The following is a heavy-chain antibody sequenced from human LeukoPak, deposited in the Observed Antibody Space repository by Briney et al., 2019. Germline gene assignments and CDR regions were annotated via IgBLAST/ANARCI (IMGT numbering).Heavy chain of an antibody. Sequence: GASVKVSCKASGYTFTSYGISWVRQAPGQGLEWMGWISAYNGNTNYAQKLQGRVTMTTDTSTSTAYMELRSLRSDDTAVYYCAVSGPDYYGSGSDRRAFDIWGQGTMVTVSS. CDR1: GYTFTSYG. CDR2: ISAYNGNT. V-gene: IGHV1-18*01. J-gene: IGHJ3*02. CDR3: AVSGPDYYGSGSDRRAFDI. D-gene: IGHD3-10*01.